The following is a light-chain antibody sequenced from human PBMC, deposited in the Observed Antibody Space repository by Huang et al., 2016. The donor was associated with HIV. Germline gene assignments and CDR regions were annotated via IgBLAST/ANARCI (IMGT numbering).Light chain of an antibody. CDR2: WAS. Sequence: DIVMTQSPDSLAVSLGERATIDCKSSQSVLYGSDNNNYLAWYQQKPGQPPKLLIYWASTRESGVPDRFSGSGSGTDSTLTISNLQAEDVAVYYCQQYYNTPITFGQGTRLEI. CDR3: QQYYNTPIT. V-gene: IGKV4-1*01. CDR1: QSVLYGSDNNNY. J-gene: IGKJ5*01.